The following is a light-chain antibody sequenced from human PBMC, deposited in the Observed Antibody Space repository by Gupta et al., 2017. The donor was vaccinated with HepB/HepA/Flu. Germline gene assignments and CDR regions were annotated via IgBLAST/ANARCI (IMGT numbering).Light chain of an antibody. Sequence: SALTQPASVPGSPGPSITISCTGTSSDVGGYNYVSWYQQHPGKAPKLIIYDVSERPAGVSYRFSGSKSGNTASLTISGLQEEDEADYYCSSDTSSSTRVFGGGTKLTVL. V-gene: IGLV2-14*03. CDR3: SSDTSSSTRV. CDR1: SSDVGGYNY. CDR2: DVS. J-gene: IGLJ2*01.